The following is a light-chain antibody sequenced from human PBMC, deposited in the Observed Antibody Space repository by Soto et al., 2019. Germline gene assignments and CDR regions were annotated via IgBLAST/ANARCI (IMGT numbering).Light chain of an antibody. Sequence: DIQMTQSPSTLSASVGDKVTITCRASQSISDSLAWYQQKPGKAPDLLISDVSSLERGVASRFSGSGSGTEFTLTISSMQPDDFEAYYCQQYHGYYRTFGKGTKVDI. J-gene: IGKJ1*01. CDR3: QQYHGYYRT. CDR1: QSISDS. V-gene: IGKV1-5*01. CDR2: DVS.